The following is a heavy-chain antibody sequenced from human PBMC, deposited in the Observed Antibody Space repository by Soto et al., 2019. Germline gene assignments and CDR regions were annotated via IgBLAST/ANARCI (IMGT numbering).Heavy chain of an antibody. Sequence: QITLNESGPTVVKPAETLTLTCTFSGFSLTTSGVGVGWIRQSPGKAPEWLALIYWDDDKRYSASLKSRLTITKDTSNNQAVLTMARVDPADTATYYCAHRILRTVFGLVTTTAIYFDVWGQGTPVVVSS. CDR1: GFSLTTSGVG. CDR3: AHRILRTVFGLVTTTAIYFDV. CDR2: IYWDDDK. D-gene: IGHD3-3*01. J-gene: IGHJ4*02. V-gene: IGHV2-5*02.